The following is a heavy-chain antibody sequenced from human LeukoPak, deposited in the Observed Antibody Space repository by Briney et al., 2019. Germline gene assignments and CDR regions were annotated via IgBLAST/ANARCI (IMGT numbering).Heavy chain of an antibody. D-gene: IGHD2-15*01. J-gene: IGHJ3*02. CDR3: ARDSVVAATPDAFDI. Sequence: GGSLRLSCAASGLTFSSYGMSWVRQAPGRGLEWVSAISTTGGTTYYADSVRGRFTISRDNSRNTLYLQMNSLRAEDTAVYYCARDSVVAATPDAFDIWGQGTMVTVSS. V-gene: IGHV3-23*01. CDR2: ISTTGGTT. CDR1: GLTFSSYG.